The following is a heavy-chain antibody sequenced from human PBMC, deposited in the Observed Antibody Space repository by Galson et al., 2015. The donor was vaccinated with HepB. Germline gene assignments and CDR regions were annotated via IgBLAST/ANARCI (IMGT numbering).Heavy chain of an antibody. D-gene: IGHD3-3*01. V-gene: IGHV3-21*01. CDR1: GFTFSSYS. J-gene: IGHJ4*02. Sequence: SLRLSCAASGFTFSSYSMNWVRQAPGKGLEWVSSISSSTSYIYYADSVKGRFTISRDNAKNSLYLQMNSLRAEDTAVYYCARVDYDFWSGFYYYFDYWGQGTLDTVSS. CDR3: ARVDYDFWSGFYYYFDY. CDR2: ISSSTSYI.